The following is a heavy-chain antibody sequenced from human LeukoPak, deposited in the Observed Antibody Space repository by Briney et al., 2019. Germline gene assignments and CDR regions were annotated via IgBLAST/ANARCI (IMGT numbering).Heavy chain of an antibody. CDR2: IYYSGST. V-gene: IGHV4-59*01. CDR3: AGASLGELSENFDY. J-gene: IGHJ4*02. Sequence: SETLSLTCTVSGGSISRYYWSWIRQPPGKGLEWIGYIYYSGSTNYNPSLKSRVTISVDTSKHQFSLKLSSVTAADTAVYYCAGASLGELSENFDYWGQGTLVTVSS. CDR1: GGSISRYY. D-gene: IGHD3-10*01.